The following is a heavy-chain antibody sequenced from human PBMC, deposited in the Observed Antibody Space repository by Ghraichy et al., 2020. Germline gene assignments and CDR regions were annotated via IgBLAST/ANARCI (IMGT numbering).Heavy chain of an antibody. CDR2: IRYDGSNE. V-gene: IGHV3-30*02. J-gene: IGHJ4*02. CDR1: GFTFSNSG. Sequence: GGSLRLSCAASGFTFSNSGIHWVRQAPGKGLEWVAFIRYDGSNEYYADSVKGRFAISRDNSKNTLYLQMNSLRAEDTAVYYCALTGTGYRTFVYSFDYWGQGTLVTVSS. CDR3: ALTGTGYRTFVYSFDY. D-gene: IGHD3/OR15-3a*01.